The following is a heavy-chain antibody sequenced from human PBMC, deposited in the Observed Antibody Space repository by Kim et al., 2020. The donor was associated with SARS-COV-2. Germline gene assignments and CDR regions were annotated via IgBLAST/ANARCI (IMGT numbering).Heavy chain of an antibody. Sequence: GGSLRLSCAASGFTVSSNYMSWVRQAPGKGLEWVSVIYSGGSTYYADSVKGRFTISRDNSKNTLYLQMNSLRAEDTAVYYCARDRSGSYLDAFDIWGQGTMVTVSS. D-gene: IGHD1-26*01. CDR1: GFTVSSNY. V-gene: IGHV3-66*02. CDR2: IYSGGST. J-gene: IGHJ3*02. CDR3: ARDRSGSYLDAFDI.